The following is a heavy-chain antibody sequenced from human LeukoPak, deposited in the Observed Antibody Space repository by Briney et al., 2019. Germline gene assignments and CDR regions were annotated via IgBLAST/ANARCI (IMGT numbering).Heavy chain of an antibody. CDR2: ISGSGGST. CDR1: GFTFSSYA. V-gene: IGHV3-23*01. J-gene: IGHJ4*02. D-gene: IGHD3-10*01. CDR3: AKPVLYGSGSYYGLDY. Sequence: GGSLRLSCAASGFTFSSYAMSWVRQAPGKGLEWVSAISGSGGSTYYADSVKGRFTISRDNSKNTLYLQMNSLRAEDTAVYYCAKPVLYGSGSYYGLDYWGQGTLVTVSS.